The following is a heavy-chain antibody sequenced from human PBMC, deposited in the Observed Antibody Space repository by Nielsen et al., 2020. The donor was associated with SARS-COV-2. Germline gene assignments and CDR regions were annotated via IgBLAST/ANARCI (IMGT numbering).Heavy chain of an antibody. V-gene: IGHV3-30*18. D-gene: IGHD3-10*01. Sequence: GESLKISCAASGFTFSSYGMHWVRQAPGKGLEWVAVISYDGSNKYYADSVKGRFTISRDNSKNTLYLQMNSLRAEDTAVYYCAKESSESGLIDYWGQGTLVTASS. CDR3: AKESSESGLIDY. CDR1: GFTFSSYG. CDR2: ISYDGSNK. J-gene: IGHJ4*02.